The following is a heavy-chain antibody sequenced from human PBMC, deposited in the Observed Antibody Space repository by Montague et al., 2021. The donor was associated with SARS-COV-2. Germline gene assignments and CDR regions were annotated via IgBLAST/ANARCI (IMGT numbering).Heavy chain of an antibody. Sequence: SETLSLICSVSSGSIISSGYYWGWIRQPPGKELEWIGSIYYSGTTYYNPSLQSRGTISVDTSKNHLSLRLSSMTAADTAVYFCARGMIRGVTTPFDYWGQGSQVTVSS. CDR2: IYYSGTT. CDR3: ARGMIRGVTTPFDY. D-gene: IGHD3-10*01. V-gene: IGHV4-39*02. J-gene: IGHJ4*02. CDR1: SGSIISSGYY.